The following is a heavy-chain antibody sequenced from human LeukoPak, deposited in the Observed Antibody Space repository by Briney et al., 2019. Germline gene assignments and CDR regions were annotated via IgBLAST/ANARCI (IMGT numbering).Heavy chain of an antibody. D-gene: IGHD2-15*01. CDR1: GGSISNYY. Sequence: PSETLSLTCTASGGSISNYYWSWIRRPPGKGLESIGYIYYSGSTNYNPSLKSRVTISVDMSKNQFSLELNSVTAADTAVYYCARGRFELPFWGKGTLVTVSS. CDR3: ARGRFELPF. J-gene: IGHJ4*02. V-gene: IGHV4-59*01. CDR2: IYYSGST.